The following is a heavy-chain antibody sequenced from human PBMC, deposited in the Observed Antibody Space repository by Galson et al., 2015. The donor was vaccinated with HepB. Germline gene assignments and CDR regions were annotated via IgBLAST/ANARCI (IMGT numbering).Heavy chain of an antibody. CDR3: RPYLGVAGHN. D-gene: IGHD6-19*01. CDR2: ISYDGSNK. Sequence: SLRLSCAASGFTFSSYGMHWVRQAPGKGLEWVVVISYDGSNKYYADSVKGRFTISRDNSKNTLYLQMNSLRAEDTAVYYCRPYLGVAGHNWGQGTLVTVSS. J-gene: IGHJ4*02. V-gene: IGHV3-30*03. CDR1: GFTFSSYG.